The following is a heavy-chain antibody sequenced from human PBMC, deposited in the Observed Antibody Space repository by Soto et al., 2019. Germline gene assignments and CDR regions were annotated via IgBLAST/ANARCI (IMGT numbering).Heavy chain of an antibody. CDR2: ISGGGDSP. CDR1: GLTFSTYT. V-gene: IGHV3-23*01. Sequence: EVHLWESGGGLVQPGRSLRLSCAASGLTFSTYTMRWVRQAPGKGLEWVSSISGGGDSPSYADSVQGRFTISRDNPKNTLYLQMNSLRAEDTALYYCAKARCSTANCYVPDYWGQGTLVTVSS. CDR3: AKARCSTANCYVPDY. J-gene: IGHJ4*02. D-gene: IGHD2-2*01.